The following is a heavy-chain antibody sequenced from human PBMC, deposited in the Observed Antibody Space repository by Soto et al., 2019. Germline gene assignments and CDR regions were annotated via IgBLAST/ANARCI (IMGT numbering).Heavy chain of an antibody. CDR2: IIPIFGTA. CDR3: ARLAPYYYDSSFDP. V-gene: IGHV1-69*01. D-gene: IGHD3-22*01. CDR1: GGTFSSYA. J-gene: IGHJ5*02. Sequence: QVQLVQSGAEVKKPGSSVKVSCKASGGTFSSYAISWVRQAPGQGLEWMGGIIPIFGTANYAQKFQGRVTITADESTSTAYMERSSLRSEDTAVYYCARLAPYYYDSSFDPWGQGTLVTVSS.